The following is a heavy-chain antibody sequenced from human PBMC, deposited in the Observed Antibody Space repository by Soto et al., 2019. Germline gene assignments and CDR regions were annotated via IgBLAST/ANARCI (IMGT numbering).Heavy chain of an antibody. CDR3: AREPPTVSLDYYYYGMDV. CDR1: EFTFSSYW. D-gene: IGHD4-17*01. CDR2: ISSSSSYI. J-gene: IGHJ6*02. V-gene: IGHV3-21*01. Sequence: GGSLRLSCAASEFTFSSYWMSWVRQAPGKGLEWVSSISSSSSYIYYADSVKGRFTISRDNAKNSLYLQMNSLRAEDTAVYYCAREPPTVSLDYYYYGMDVWGQGTTVTVSS.